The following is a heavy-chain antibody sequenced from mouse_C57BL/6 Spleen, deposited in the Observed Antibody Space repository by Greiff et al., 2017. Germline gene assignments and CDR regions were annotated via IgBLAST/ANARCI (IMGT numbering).Heavy chain of an antibody. CDR2: IYPNNGGN. V-gene: IGHV1-26*01. D-gene: IGHD4-1*01. CDR1: GYTFTDYY. CDR3: AKWDDYDAMDY. Sequence: VQLQQSGPELVKPGASVKISCKASGYTFTDYYINWVKQSPGKSLEWIGDIYPNNGGNNYKEKFKGKATLTVDKSSSTAYMELRNLTSEDSGVYYSAKWDDYDAMDYWGQGTTVTVSS. J-gene: IGHJ4*01.